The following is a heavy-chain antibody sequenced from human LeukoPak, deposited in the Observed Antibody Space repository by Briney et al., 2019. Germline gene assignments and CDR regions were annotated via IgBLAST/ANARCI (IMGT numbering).Heavy chain of an antibody. CDR2: ISNSGGDT. V-gene: IGHV3-23*01. CDR1: GFTFSIYA. Sequence: GGSLRLSCAASGFTFSIYALTWVRQAPGKGLEWVSTISNSGGDTYYADSVKGRFTISRDNSKNTLYLQMNSLRAEDTAAYYCAKDSASTVTSADYWGQGTLVTVSS. D-gene: IGHD4-17*01. CDR3: AKDSASTVTSADY. J-gene: IGHJ4*02.